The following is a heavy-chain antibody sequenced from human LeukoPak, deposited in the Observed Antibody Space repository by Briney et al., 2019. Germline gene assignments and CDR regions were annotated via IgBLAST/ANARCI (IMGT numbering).Heavy chain of an antibody. Sequence: PSETLSLTCTVSGGSISSFHWSWIRQPAGKGLQWIGRIYTSGSTNYNPSLKSRVTMSLDTSKNQFSLKLTSVTAADTAVYYCARDHTGYSSGWYFDYWGQGTLVTVSS. CDR1: GGSISSFH. CDR3: ARDHTGYSSGWYFDY. D-gene: IGHD6-19*01. CDR2: IYTSGST. J-gene: IGHJ4*02. V-gene: IGHV4-4*07.